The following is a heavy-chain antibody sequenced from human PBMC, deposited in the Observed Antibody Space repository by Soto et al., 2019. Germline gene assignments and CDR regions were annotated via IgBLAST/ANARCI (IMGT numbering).Heavy chain of an antibody. Sequence: QVQLVQSGPEVKKPGASVKVSCKTSGYTFTSYGISWVRQAPGQGLEWMGWITTDKGITTYAQKFQGRVAMTTDTSTSTAYMELRSLRSDDTAVYYCATRSPAFDYWGQGTLATVSS. CDR1: GYTFTSYG. V-gene: IGHV1-18*01. J-gene: IGHJ4*02. CDR3: ATRSPAFDY. CDR2: ITTDKGIT.